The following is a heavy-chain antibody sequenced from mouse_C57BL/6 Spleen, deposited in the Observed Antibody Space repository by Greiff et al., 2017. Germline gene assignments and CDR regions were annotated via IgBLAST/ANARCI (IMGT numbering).Heavy chain of an antibody. J-gene: IGHJ1*03. CDR1: GYAFTNYL. D-gene: IGHD2-5*01. Sequence: QVQLQQSGAELVRPGTSVKVSCKASGYAFTNYLIEWVKQRPGQGLEWIGVINPGSGGTNYNEKFKGKATLTADKSSSTAYMQLSSLTSEDSAVXICARSYYSNYEGYCDVWGTGTTVTVSS. CDR2: INPGSGGT. V-gene: IGHV1-54*01. CDR3: ARSYYSNYEGYCDV.